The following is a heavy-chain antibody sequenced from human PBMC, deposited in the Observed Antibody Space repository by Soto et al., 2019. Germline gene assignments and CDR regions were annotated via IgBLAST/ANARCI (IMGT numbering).Heavy chain of an antibody. CDR3: ARNNRGGTMGGIDV. D-gene: IGHD2-15*01. CDR2: IFSNDER. J-gene: IGHJ3*01. CDR1: GFSLSNARMC. Sequence: QVTLKESGPVLVKPTETLTLTCTVSGFSLSNARMCVTWIRQPPGKALEWLGHIFSNDERSYSTSLKSWLTISKATSKSQVVLTITTMDPVDTATCFFARNNRGGTMGGIDVWCQGTVVTVSS. V-gene: IGHV2-26*01.